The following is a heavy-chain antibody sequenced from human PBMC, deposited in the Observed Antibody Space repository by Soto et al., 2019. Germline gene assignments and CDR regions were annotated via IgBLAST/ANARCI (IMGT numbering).Heavy chain of an antibody. V-gene: IGHV1-2*04. CDR1: GYTFTGYY. J-gene: IGHJ3*02. D-gene: IGHD3-10*01. CDR3: AGFTYGSGSYSGDAFDI. Sequence: ASVKVSCKASGYTFTGYYMHWVRQAPGQGLEWMGWINPNSGGTNYAQKFQGWVTMTRDTSISTAYMELSRLRSDDTAVYYCAGFTYGSGSYSGDAFDIWGQGTMVTV. CDR2: INPNSGGT.